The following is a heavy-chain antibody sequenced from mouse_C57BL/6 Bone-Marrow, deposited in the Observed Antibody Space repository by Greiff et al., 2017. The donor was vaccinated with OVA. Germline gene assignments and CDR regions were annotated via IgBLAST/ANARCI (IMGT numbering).Heavy chain of an antibody. V-gene: IGHV1-64*01. CDR1: GYTFTSYW. J-gene: IGHJ3*01. CDR3: SGLRAYYGISLACFSY. Sequence: QVQLQQPGAELVKPGASVKLSCKASGYTFTSYWMHWVKQRPGQGLEWIGMIHPNSGSTNYNEKFKSKATLTVDKSSSTAYMQLSSLTSEDSAVYYFSGLRAYYGISLACFSYWGQGTLVTVSA. CDR2: IHPNSGST. D-gene: IGHD1-1*01.